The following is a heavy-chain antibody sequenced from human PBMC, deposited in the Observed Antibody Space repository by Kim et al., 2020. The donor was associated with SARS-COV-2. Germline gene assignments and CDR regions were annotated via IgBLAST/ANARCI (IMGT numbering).Heavy chain of an antibody. V-gene: IGHV1-24*01. CDR2: FDPDEGET. CDR3: ATASEKKGEAFDS. Sequence: ASVKVSCKVSGYTLSELSMHWVRQTPGKGLQWMGGFDPDEGETVFAQTFQGRISMTEDTTTNTAYMELRGLRSEDTGVYYCATASEKKGEAFDSWGQGTLVPAS. CDR1: GYTLSELS. J-gene: IGHJ5*01. D-gene: IGHD3-16*01.